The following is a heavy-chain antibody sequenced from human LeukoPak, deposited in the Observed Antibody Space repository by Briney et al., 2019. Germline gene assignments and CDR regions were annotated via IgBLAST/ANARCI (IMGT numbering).Heavy chain of an antibody. J-gene: IGHJ4*02. D-gene: IGHD2-2*01. Sequence: GESLKISCKASGYSFGAYWIGWVRQMPGKGLEWMGMLYPGDSDTIYSPSFQGQVTISADRSINTAYLQWSSLKASDTAIYYCARHVGDYTSSTCYTGPLDYWGQGTLVTVSS. CDR2: LYPGDSDT. V-gene: IGHV5-51*01. CDR1: GYSFGAYW. CDR3: ARHVGDYTSSTCYTGPLDY.